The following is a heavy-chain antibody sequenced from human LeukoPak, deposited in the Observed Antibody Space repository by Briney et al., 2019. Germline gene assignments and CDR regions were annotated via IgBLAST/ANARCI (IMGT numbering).Heavy chain of an antibody. D-gene: IGHD6-13*01. CDR1: GFTFSDYY. CDR2: IILTSIYT. Sequence: PGGSMRLSCAASGFTFSDYYMSWIRQAPGKGLEWVSDIILTSIYTNYADSVKGRFTISRDNAKNSLYLQMNSLRAEDTAVYYCAREDGYSSSWYSDYWGQGTLVTVSS. CDR3: AREDGYSSSWYSDY. V-gene: IGHV3-11*05. J-gene: IGHJ4*02.